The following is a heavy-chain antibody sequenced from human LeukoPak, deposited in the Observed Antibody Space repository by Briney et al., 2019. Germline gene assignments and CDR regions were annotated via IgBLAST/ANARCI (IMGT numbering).Heavy chain of an antibody. V-gene: IGHV3-23*01. Sequence: GGSLRLSCAASGFTFSDYYMSWVRQAPGKGLEWVSAISGSGGSTYYADSVKGRFTISRDNSKNTLYLQMNSLRAEDTAVYYCAKDRTPEPLYYDSSGRGDYFDYWGQGTLVTVSS. CDR1: GFTFSDYY. J-gene: IGHJ4*02. CDR2: ISGSGGST. CDR3: AKDRTPEPLYYDSSGRGDYFDY. D-gene: IGHD3-22*01.